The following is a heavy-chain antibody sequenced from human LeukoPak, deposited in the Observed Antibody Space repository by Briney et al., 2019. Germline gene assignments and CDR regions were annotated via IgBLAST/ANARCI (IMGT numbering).Heavy chain of an antibody. CDR3: ARRNEYSSCYSSGWYGYYYYYMDV. Sequence: SSETLSLTCTVSGGSISSYYWSWIRQPPGKGLEWIGYIYYSGSTNYNPSLKSRVTISVDTSKNQFSLKLSSVTAADTAVYYCARRNEYSSCYSSGWYGYYYYYMDVWGKGTTVTVSS. CDR2: IYYSGST. V-gene: IGHV4-59*01. D-gene: IGHD6-19*01. CDR1: GGSISSYY. J-gene: IGHJ6*03.